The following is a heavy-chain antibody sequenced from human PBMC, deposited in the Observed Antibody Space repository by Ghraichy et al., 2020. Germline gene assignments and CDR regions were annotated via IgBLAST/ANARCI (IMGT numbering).Heavy chain of an antibody. CDR2: ISGSSNYK. Sequence: LSLTCAASGFTFSNYNMNWVRQAPGKGLEWVSSISGSSNYKYYAEPVKGRFTISRDNAKNSLYLQMNSLRAEDTAVYYCARDREGGIYYYAMDVWGQGTTVTVTS. J-gene: IGHJ6*02. V-gene: IGHV3-21*01. CDR1: GFTFSNYN. D-gene: IGHD6-13*01. CDR3: ARDREGGIYYYAMDV.